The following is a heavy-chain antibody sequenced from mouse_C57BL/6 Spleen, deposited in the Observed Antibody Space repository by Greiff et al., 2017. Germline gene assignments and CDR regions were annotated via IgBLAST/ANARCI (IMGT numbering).Heavy chain of an antibody. CDR2: ISYDGSY. D-gene: IGHD2-4*01. J-gene: IGHJ4*01. CDR3: ARERDYGYAMDY. CDR1: GYSITSGYS. V-gene: IGHV3-6*01. Sequence: DVQLQESGPGLVKPSQSLSLTCSVTGYSITSGYSWNWIRQFPGNKLAWMGYISYDGSYNYNPSLKNRISITRDTSKNQFFLKLNSVTTEDTATYYCARERDYGYAMDYWGQGTSVTVSS.